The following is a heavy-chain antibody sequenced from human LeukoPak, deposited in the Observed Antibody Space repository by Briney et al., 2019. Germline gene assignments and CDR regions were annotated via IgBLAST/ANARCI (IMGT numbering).Heavy chain of an antibody. CDR1: GGSISSSSYY. J-gene: IGHJ4*02. Sequence: SETLSLTCTVSGGSISSSSYYWGWIRQPPGKGLEWIGSVYYTGAYYYNPSLKSRVTISIDTSKKHFSLKLTSVTAADTAVYYCARGAPPQNWGQGTLVTVSS. CDR2: VYYTGAY. V-gene: IGHV4-39*07. CDR3: ARGAPPQN.